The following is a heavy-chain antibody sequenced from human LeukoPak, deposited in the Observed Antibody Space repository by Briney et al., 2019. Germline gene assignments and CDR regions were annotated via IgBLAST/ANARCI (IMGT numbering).Heavy chain of an antibody. CDR2: MYYSGSI. V-gene: IGHV4-39*07. CDR1: GGSISSSNYY. D-gene: IGHD1-26*01. Sequence: PSETLSLTCTVSGGSISSSNYYWGWIRQPPSRGLEWIGSMYYSGSIFYNPSLKSRVTISINTSKNQFSLKVSSVTDADTAVYYCARTRVPGSYSPKGPFDYWGQGTLVTVSS. CDR3: ARTRVPGSYSPKGPFDY. J-gene: IGHJ4*02.